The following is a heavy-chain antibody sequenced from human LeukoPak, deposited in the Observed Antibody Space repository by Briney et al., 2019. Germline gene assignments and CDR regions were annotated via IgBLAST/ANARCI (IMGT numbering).Heavy chain of an antibody. Sequence: PGGSLRLSCAASGFTFSSYSMNWVRQAPGKGLEWVSSISSSSSYIYYADSVKGRFTISRDNAKNSLYLQMNSLRAEDTAVYYCARVHRTSYNWNYVPVFDYWGQGTLVTVSS. CDR1: GFTFSSYS. CDR2: ISSSSSYI. V-gene: IGHV3-21*01. J-gene: IGHJ4*02. CDR3: ARVHRTSYNWNYVPVFDY. D-gene: IGHD1-7*01.